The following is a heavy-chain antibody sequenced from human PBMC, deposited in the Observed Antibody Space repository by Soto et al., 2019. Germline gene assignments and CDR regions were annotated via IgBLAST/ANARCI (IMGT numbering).Heavy chain of an antibody. CDR3: ARWREQQLSRGYYGMDV. Sequence: EAQLLESGGGLVQPGGSLRLSCAASGFTFSSYAMSWVRQAPGKGLEWVSAISGRGESTNYADSVKGLFTISRDNSKNTLILQMNSLRAEDTAVYYCARWREQQLSRGYYGMDVWGQGTTVTVSS. CDR2: ISGRGEST. CDR1: GFTFSSYA. V-gene: IGHV3-23*01. D-gene: IGHD6-13*01. J-gene: IGHJ6*02.